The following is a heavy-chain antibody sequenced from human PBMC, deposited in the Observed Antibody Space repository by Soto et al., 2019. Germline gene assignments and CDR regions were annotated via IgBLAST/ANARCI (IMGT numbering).Heavy chain of an antibody. J-gene: IGHJ4*02. CDR1: GFPFSAEA. CDR3: ARDYSSGWCLDY. D-gene: IGHD6-13*01. V-gene: IGHV3-30-3*01. Sequence: QVQLVESGGGVVQPGNSLRLSCAGSGFPFSAEAMHWVRQAPGKGLEWVAAISYDGNNKNDADSVKGRFTVSRDNYKNALYLQIYSLRPEDTAGYYCARDYSSGWCLDYWGQGSLVTVSS. CDR2: ISYDGNNK.